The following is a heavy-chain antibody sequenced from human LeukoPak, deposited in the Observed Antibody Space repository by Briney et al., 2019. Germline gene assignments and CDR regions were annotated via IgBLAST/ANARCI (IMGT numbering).Heavy chain of an antibody. CDR1: GGSISSGSYY. CDR3: ARGPTYSSSSSCLQGE. CDR2: IYTSGSA. Sequence: SQTLSLTCTVSGGSISSGSYYWSWIRQPAGKGLEWIGRIYTSGSANYNPSLKSRVTISVDTSKNQFSLKLSSVTAADTAVYYCARGPTYSSSSSCLQGEWGQGTLVTVSS. D-gene: IGHD2-15*01. J-gene: IGHJ4*02. V-gene: IGHV4-61*02.